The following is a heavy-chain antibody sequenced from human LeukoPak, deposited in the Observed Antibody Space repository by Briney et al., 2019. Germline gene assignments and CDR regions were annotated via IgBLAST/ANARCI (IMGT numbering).Heavy chain of an antibody. D-gene: IGHD6-13*01. CDR2: INWNGGST. CDR1: GFTFDDYG. Sequence: GGSLRLSCAASGFTFDDYGMSWVRQAPGKGLEWVSGINWNGGSTGYADSVKGRFTISRDNAKNSLYLQMNSLRAEDTALYYCARGTLKAAATDFDHWGQGTLVTVSS. V-gene: IGHV3-20*04. CDR3: ARGTLKAAATDFDH. J-gene: IGHJ4*02.